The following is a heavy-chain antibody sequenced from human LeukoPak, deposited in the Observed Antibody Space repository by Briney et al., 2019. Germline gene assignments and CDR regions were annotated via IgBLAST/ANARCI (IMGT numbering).Heavy chain of an antibody. D-gene: IGHD3-10*01. J-gene: IGHJ4*02. Sequence: PGGSLTLSCAASGFTFTNFWMSWVRQAPGKGLEWVARIRSKADGETTNYPAPLKGRVTISRDDLKNTLYLQMINLKIEDTAVYYCVTGSGGARLDYWGQGTLVTVSS. V-gene: IGHV3-15*05. CDR2: IRSKADGETT. CDR3: VTGSGGARLDY. CDR1: GFTFTNFW.